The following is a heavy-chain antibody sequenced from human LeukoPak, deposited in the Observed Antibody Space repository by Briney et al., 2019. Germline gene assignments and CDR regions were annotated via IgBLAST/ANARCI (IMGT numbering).Heavy chain of an antibody. Sequence: GGSLRLSCAASGFTFSSYWMSWVRQAPGKGLEWVGRIKSKGDGGTTDYAAPVKGRFTISRDDSKNTLYMQMNSLKTEDTAVYYCSYYYDSSGYVDYWGQGTLVTVSS. D-gene: IGHD3-22*01. CDR1: GFTFSSYW. CDR2: IKSKGDGGTT. V-gene: IGHV3-15*01. J-gene: IGHJ4*02. CDR3: SYYYDSSGYVDY.